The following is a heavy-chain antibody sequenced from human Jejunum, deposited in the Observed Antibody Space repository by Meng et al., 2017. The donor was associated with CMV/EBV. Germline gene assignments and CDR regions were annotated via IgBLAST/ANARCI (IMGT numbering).Heavy chain of an antibody. J-gene: IGHJ4*02. D-gene: IGHD1-1*01. Sequence: SGSPFVDAWRGWVRPTPGKGLGWVGRIKRRVDGGATDFGASVKGRFAISRDDSKNTLYLDMRGLKIEDTAIYYCAAGAGMTDSDYWGQGTLVTVSS. CDR3: AAGAGMTDSDY. V-gene: IGHV3-15*01. CDR2: IKRRVDGGAT. CDR1: GSPFVDAW.